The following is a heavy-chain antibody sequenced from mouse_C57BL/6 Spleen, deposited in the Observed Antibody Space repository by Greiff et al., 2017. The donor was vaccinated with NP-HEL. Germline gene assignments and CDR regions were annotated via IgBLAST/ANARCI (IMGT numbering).Heavy chain of an antibody. CDR3: ARRDGSWFAY. CDR1: GYTFTSYW. CDR2: IDPSDSYT. Sequence: VKLQQPGAELVMPGASVKLSCKASGYTFTSYWMHWVKQRPGQGLEWIGEIDPSDSYTNYNQKFKGKSTLTVDKSSSTAYMQLSSLTSEDSAVYYCARRDGSWFAYWGQGTLVTVSA. V-gene: IGHV1-69*01. J-gene: IGHJ3*01. D-gene: IGHD1-1*01.